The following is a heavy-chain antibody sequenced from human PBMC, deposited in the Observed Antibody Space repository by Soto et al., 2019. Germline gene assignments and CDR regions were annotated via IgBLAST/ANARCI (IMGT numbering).Heavy chain of an antibody. J-gene: IGHJ4*02. CDR3: ARHFSVDYFDY. CDR2: IYYSGTT. Sequence: SATLFLTCAFSCDSITYNNYFWGWVPQPPGKGLEWIGSIYYSGTTYYNPSLKSRVTISVDRSKNQFSLKLSSVTAADTAVYYCARHFSVDYFDYWGQGALVTVSS. CDR1: CDSITYNNYF. V-gene: IGHV4-39*01.